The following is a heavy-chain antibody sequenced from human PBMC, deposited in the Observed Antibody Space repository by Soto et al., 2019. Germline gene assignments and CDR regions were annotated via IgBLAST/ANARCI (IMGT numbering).Heavy chain of an antibody. Sequence: SETLSLTCAVSGGSISSGGYSWSWIRQPPGKGLEWIGYIYHSGSTYYNPSLKSRVTISVDRPKNQFSLKLSSVTAADTAVYYCARYEGSSVGWFDPWGQGTLVTVSS. CDR2: IYHSGST. V-gene: IGHV4-30-2*01. J-gene: IGHJ5*02. CDR1: GGSISSGGYS. D-gene: IGHD2-2*01. CDR3: ARYEGSSVGWFDP.